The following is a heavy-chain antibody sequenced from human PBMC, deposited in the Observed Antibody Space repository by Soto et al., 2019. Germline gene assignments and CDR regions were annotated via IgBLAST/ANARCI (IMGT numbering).Heavy chain of an antibody. Sequence: ASVKVSCKASGYTFTSYYMHWVRQAPGQELEWMGIINPSGGSTSYAQKFQGRVTMTRDTSTSTVYMELSSLRSEDTAVYYCARDLLPYDFWSGYYSGYYYYGMDVWGQGTTVTVSS. CDR2: INPSGGST. CDR1: GYTFTSYY. V-gene: IGHV1-46*01. J-gene: IGHJ6*02. CDR3: ARDLLPYDFWSGYYSGYYYYGMDV. D-gene: IGHD3-3*01.